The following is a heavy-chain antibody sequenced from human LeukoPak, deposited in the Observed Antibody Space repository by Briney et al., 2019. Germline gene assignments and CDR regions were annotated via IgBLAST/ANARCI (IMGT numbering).Heavy chain of an antibody. V-gene: IGHV3-48*04. D-gene: IGHD3-9*01. CDR3: AKVRRYFDASYYFDY. CDR2: ISPSSDTF. Sequence: PGGSLRLSCTASGFTFSDYSMDWVRQAPGKGLEWISYISPSSDTFYYADSVRGRFIISRDNAKNSLYLQMNSLRAEDTALYYCAKVRRYFDASYYFDYWGQGTLVTVSS. J-gene: IGHJ4*02. CDR1: GFTFSDYS.